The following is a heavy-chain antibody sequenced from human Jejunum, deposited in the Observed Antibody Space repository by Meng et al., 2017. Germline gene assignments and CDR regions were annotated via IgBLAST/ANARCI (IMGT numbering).Heavy chain of an antibody. D-gene: IGHD6-6*01. CDR3: ARGSIADRLSD. J-gene: IGHJ4*02. V-gene: IGHV4-34*01. CDR1: GGSFSGYY. CDR2: IYHSGST. Sequence: QVQVQQWGAGLLKPSETLSLTCTVYGGSFSGYYWSWIRQPPGKGLEWIGEIYHSGSTSYNPSLKSRVTMSLDTSKNQFSLELSSVTAADTAVYYCARGSIADRLSDWGQGTLVTVSS.